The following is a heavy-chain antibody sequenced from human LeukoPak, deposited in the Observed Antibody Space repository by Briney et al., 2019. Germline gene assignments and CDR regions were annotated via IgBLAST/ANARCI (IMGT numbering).Heavy chain of an antibody. CDR1: GFTFSSYA. J-gene: IGHJ6*03. Sequence: GGSLRLSCAASGFTFSSYAMHWVRQAPGKGLEWVAVISYDGSNKYYADSVKGRFTISRDNSKNTLYLQMNSLRVDDTAVYYCGRGFAVVPAGLMDVWGKGTTVTVSS. CDR2: ISYDGSNK. D-gene: IGHD2-2*01. V-gene: IGHV3-30-3*01. CDR3: GRGFAVVPAGLMDV.